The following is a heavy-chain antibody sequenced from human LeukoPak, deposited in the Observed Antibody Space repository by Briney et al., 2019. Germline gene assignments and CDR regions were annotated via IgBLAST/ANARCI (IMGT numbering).Heavy chain of an antibody. Sequence: ASVKVSCKVSGYTLTELSMHWVRQAPGKGLEWMGGFDPEDGETIYAQKFQGRVTMTEDTSTDTAYMELSSLRSDDTAVYYCARLGPKTYYYDSSGYYIGYWGQGTLVTVSS. J-gene: IGHJ4*02. D-gene: IGHD3-22*01. V-gene: IGHV1-24*01. CDR2: FDPEDGET. CDR3: ARLGPKTYYYDSSGYYIGY. CDR1: GYTLTELS.